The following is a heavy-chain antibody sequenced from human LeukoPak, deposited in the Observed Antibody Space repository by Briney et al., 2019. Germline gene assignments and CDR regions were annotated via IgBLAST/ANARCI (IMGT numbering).Heavy chain of an antibody. CDR2: IYYSGST. D-gene: IGHD5-18*01. Sequence: SETLSLTCTVSGGSISSGDYCWSWIRQHPGKGLEWIGYIYYSGSTYYNPSLKSRVTISVDTSKNQFSLKLSSVTAADTAVYYCARGAFSPQYGRGYSFGYWGQGTLVTVSS. J-gene: IGHJ4*02. V-gene: IGHV4-31*03. CDR1: GGSISSGDYC. CDR3: ARGAFSPQYGRGYSFGY.